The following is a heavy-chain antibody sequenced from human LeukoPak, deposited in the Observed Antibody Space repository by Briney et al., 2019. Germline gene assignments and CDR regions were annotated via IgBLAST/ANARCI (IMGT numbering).Heavy chain of an antibody. Sequence: GGSLRLSCAASGFTFSSYAMHWVRQAPGKGLEWVAVISYDGSNKYYADSVKGRFIISRDNSKNTLYLQMNSLRAEDTAVYYCASVGSYCGGDCQQSRDYWGQGTLVTVSS. CDR2: ISYDGSNK. V-gene: IGHV3-30-3*01. D-gene: IGHD2-21*02. CDR1: GFTFSSYA. J-gene: IGHJ4*02. CDR3: ASVGSYCGGDCQQSRDY.